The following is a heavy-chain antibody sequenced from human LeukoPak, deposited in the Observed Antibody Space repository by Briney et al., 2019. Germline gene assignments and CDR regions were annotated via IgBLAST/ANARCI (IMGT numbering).Heavy chain of an antibody. CDR3: AREAPAVLYYYYYMDV. V-gene: IGHV4-4*07. D-gene: IGHD2-2*01. J-gene: IGHJ6*03. Sequence: SETLSLTCTVSGGSISSYYWSWIRQPAGKGLEWIGRIYTSGSTNYNPSLKSRVTMSVDTSKNQFSLKLSSVTAADTAVYYCAREAPAVLYYYYYMDVWGKGTTVTVSS. CDR1: GGSISSYY. CDR2: IYTSGST.